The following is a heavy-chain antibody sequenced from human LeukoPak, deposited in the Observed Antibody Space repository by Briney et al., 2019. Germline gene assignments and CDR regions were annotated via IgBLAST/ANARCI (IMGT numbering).Heavy chain of an antibody. V-gene: IGHV3-23*01. CDR3: AKGPPGYSYGYVFDY. J-gene: IGHJ4*02. D-gene: IGHD5-18*01. CDR2: ISGSGGST. CDR1: GFTFSSYA. Sequence: GGSPRLSCAAAGFTFSSYAMSWVRQAPGKGLEWVSAISGSGGSTYYADSVKGRFTISRDNSKNTLYLQMNSLRAEDTAVYYCAKGPPGYSYGYVFDYWGQGTLVTVSS.